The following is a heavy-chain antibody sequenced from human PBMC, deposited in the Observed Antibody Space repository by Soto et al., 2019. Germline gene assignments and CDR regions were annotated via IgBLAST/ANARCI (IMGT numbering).Heavy chain of an antibody. Sequence: AAVKVSCKASGYTFTSYDINWVRQATGQGLEWMGWMNPNSGNTGYAQKFQGRVTMTRNTSISTAYMELSSLRAEDTAVYYCARASGSRLAPNLYYYYGMDVWGQGTTVTVSS. CDR3: ARASGSRLAPNLYYYYGMDV. V-gene: IGHV1-8*01. CDR1: GYTFTSYD. J-gene: IGHJ6*02. D-gene: IGHD6-19*01. CDR2: MNPNSGNT.